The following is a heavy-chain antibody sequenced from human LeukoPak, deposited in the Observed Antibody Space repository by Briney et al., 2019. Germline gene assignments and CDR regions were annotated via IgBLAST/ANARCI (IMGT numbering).Heavy chain of an antibody. CDR2: ISWNSGSI. CDR1: AFTFDDYA. Sequence: GRSLRLSCAASAFTFDDYATHWVRQAPGKGLEWVSGISWNSGSIGYADSVKGRFTISRDNAENSLYMQMNSLRAEDTALYYCAKDIGGGSRSGPGNWGQGTLVTVSS. V-gene: IGHV3-9*01. J-gene: IGHJ4*02. D-gene: IGHD6-19*01. CDR3: AKDIGGGSRSGPGN.